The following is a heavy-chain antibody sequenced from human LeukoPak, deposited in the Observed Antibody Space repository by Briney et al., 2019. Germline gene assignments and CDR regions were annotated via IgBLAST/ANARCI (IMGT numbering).Heavy chain of an antibody. CDR3: AKRPSSLLWFGELSATFDL. J-gene: IGHJ2*01. D-gene: IGHD3-10*01. CDR1: GGSISSGDYY. CDR2: IYYSGST. V-gene: IGHV4-30-4*01. Sequence: SQTLSLTCTVSGGSISSGDYYWSWIRQPPGKGLEWIGYIYYSGSTYYNPSLKSRVTISVDTSKNQFSLKLSSVTAADTAVYYCAKRPSSLLWFGELSATFDLWGRGTLVTVSS.